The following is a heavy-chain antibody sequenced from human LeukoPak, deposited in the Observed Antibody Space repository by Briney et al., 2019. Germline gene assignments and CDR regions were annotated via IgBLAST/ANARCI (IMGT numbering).Heavy chain of an antibody. D-gene: IGHD1-26*01. J-gene: IGHJ4*02. CDR2: IRYDGSNK. Sequence: GGSLRLSCAASGFTFSSYGMHWVRQAPGKGLEWVAFIRYDGSNKYYADSVKGRFTISRDNSKNTLYLQMNSLRAEDTAVYYCARDDGSYSRSPGFDYWGQGTLVTVSS. CDR3: ARDDGSYSRSPGFDY. V-gene: IGHV3-30*02. CDR1: GFTFSSYG.